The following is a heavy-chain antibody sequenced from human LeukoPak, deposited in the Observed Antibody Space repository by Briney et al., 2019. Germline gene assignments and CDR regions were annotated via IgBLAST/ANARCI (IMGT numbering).Heavy chain of an antibody. CDR2: ISYDGSNK. D-gene: IGHD6-19*01. CDR1: GFTFSSYS. Sequence: GGSLRLSCAASGFTFSSYSMNWVRQAPGKGLEWVAVISYDGSNKYYADSVKGRFTISRDNSKNTLYLQVNSLRAEDTAVYYCVGNGKQWLDESELDYWGQGTLVTVSS. V-gene: IGHV3-30*03. J-gene: IGHJ4*02. CDR3: VGNGKQWLDESELDY.